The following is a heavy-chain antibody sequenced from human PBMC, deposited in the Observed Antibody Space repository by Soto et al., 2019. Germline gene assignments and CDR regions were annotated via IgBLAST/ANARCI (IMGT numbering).Heavy chain of an antibody. J-gene: IGHJ4*02. CDR1: GGTFSSYA. V-gene: IGHV1-69*01. Sequence: QVQLVQSGVEVKKPGSSVKVSCKASGGTFSSYAISWVRQAPGQGLEWMGGIIPICGTANYAQKFQGRVTITADESTSTAYMELSSLRSEDTAVYYCARGRREGRWELPFDYWGQGTLVTVSS. CDR3: ARGRREGRWELPFDY. D-gene: IGHD1-26*01. CDR2: IIPICGTA.